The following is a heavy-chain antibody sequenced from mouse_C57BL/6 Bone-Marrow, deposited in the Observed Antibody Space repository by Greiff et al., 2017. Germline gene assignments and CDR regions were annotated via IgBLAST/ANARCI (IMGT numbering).Heavy chain of an antibody. D-gene: IGHD1-1*02. V-gene: IGHV1-52*01. CDR2: IDPSDSET. Sequence: VQLQQPGAELVRPGSSVKLSCKASGYTFTSYWMHWVKQRPIQGLEWIGNIDPSDSETHYNQKFKDKATLTVDKSSSTAYMQLSSLTSEDSTVYYCARTGGYCWYFDGWGTGTTVTVSS. CDR3: ARTGGYCWYFDG. CDR1: GYTFTSYW. J-gene: IGHJ1*03.